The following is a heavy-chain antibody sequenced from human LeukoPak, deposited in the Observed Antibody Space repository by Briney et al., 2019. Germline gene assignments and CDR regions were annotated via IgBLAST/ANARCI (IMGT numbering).Heavy chain of an antibody. CDR3: ARVVYYDSSGLYYFDY. V-gene: IGHV4-34*01. J-gene: IGHJ4*02. CDR2: IYHSGST. D-gene: IGHD3-22*01. Sequence: ASETLSLTCAVYGGSFSGYYWSWIRQPPGKGLEWIGEIYHSGSTNYNPSLKSRVTISVDKSKNQFSLKLSSVTAADTAVYYCARVVYYDSSGLYYFDYWGQGTLVTVSS. CDR1: GGSFSGYY.